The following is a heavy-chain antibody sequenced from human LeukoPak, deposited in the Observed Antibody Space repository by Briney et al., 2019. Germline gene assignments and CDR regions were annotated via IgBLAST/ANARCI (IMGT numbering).Heavy chain of an antibody. Sequence: NPSETLSLTCTVSGGSISSYYWSWIRQPPGKGLEWIGYIYYSGSTYYKPSLKSRVTISLDTSKNQFSLKLSSVTAADTAVYYCARGTPRPGMDSWGQGTLVTVSS. CDR3: ARGTPRPGMDS. CDR1: GGSISSYY. J-gene: IGHJ4*02. V-gene: IGHV4-59*12. CDR2: IYYSGST. D-gene: IGHD6-6*01.